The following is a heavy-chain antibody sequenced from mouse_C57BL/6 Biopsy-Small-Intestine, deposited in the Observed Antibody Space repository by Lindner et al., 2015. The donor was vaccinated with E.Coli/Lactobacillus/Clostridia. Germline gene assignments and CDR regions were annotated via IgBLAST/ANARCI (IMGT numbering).Heavy chain of an antibody. CDR1: GFTFSDYG. J-gene: IGHJ4*01. D-gene: IGHD2-2*01. CDR3: ARWGLRPFYAMDY. Sequence: VQLQESGGGLVKPGGSLKLSCAASGFTFSDYGMHWVRQAPKKGLEWVAYISSGSSTIYYADTLKGRFTISRDNAKNTLFLQMTSLRSEDTAIYYCARWGLRPFYAMDYWGQGTSVTVSS. CDR2: ISSGSSTI. V-gene: IGHV5-17*01.